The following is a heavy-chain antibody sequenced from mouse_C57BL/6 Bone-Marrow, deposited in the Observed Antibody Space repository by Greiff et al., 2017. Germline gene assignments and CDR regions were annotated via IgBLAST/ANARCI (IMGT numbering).Heavy chain of an antibody. Sequence: QVQLQEPGPGLVQPSQSLSITCTVSGFSLTSYGVHWVRQSPGKGLEWLGVIWSGGSTDYNAAFISRLSTSKDNSKSQVFFKMNSLQADDTAVYYCAVNSDYGPYWYFDVWGTGTTVTVSS. D-gene: IGHD2-4*01. CDR3: AVNSDYGPYWYFDV. CDR2: IWSGGST. CDR1: GFSLTSYG. V-gene: IGHV2-2*01. J-gene: IGHJ1*03.